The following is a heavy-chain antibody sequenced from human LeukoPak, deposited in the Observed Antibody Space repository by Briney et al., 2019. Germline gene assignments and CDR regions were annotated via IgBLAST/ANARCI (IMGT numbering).Heavy chain of an antibody. CDR3: ARDPHSNTSNPGWFDP. D-gene: IGHD4-11*01. Sequence: PGGSLRLSCAASGFTFTPYGIHWVRQAPGKGLEWVAIIWHDGTRKYYAYSVKGRFTISRDNSKNTVSLQMNSLRAEDTAVYYCARDPHSNTSNPGWFDPWGQGTLVTVSS. J-gene: IGHJ5*02. CDR2: IWHDGTRK. CDR1: GFTFTPYG. V-gene: IGHV3-33*01.